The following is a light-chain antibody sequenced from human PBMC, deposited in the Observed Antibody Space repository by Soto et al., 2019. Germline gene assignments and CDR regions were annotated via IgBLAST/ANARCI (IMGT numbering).Light chain of an antibody. V-gene: IGKV3-20*01. CDR3: QEYGSSSWT. Sequence: EVVLTQSPGTLSLSPGERVTLSCRASERISSNYLAWYQQKPGQAPRLLIYGASSRAIGIPARFSGSGSGADFTLTVSRLEPEDFAVYYCQEYGSSSWTFGQGTKVEIK. J-gene: IGKJ1*01. CDR2: GAS. CDR1: ERISSNY.